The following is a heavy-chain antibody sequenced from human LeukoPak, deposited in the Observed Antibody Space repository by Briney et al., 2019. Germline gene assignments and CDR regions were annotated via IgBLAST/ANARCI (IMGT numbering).Heavy chain of an antibody. CDR1: GFTFSTYA. Sequence: GGSLRLSCAASGFTFSTYAMSWVRQAPGKGLVWVSRINNDGSSTGYADSVKGRFTISRDNAKNTLYLQMNSLRAEDTAVFYCARDRSHGIDIWGQGTMVTVSS. CDR2: INNDGSST. D-gene: IGHD2-15*01. J-gene: IGHJ3*02. CDR3: ARDRSHGIDI. V-gene: IGHV3-74*01.